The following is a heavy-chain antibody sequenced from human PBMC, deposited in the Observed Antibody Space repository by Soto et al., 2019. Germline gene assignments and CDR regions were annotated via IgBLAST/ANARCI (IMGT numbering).Heavy chain of an antibody. J-gene: IGHJ6*02. Sequence: QVQLVQSGAEVKKPGASVKVSCKASGYTFTSFYMHWVRQAPGQGLEWMGIINPSGTTTDYAQKFQGRVTMTRDTSTSTYYMELSSLTSEDTAVYYCAKPPIARHYYYGMDVWGQGTAVTVSS. CDR1: GYTFTSFY. CDR2: INPSGTTT. V-gene: IGHV1-46*01. CDR3: AKPPIARHYYYGMDV.